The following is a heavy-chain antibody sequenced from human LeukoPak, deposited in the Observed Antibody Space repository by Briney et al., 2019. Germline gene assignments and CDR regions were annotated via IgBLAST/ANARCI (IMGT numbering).Heavy chain of an antibody. Sequence: GGSLRLSCAASGFTFSTYTMSWVRRAPGKGLEWVSAISGSGGSTYYADSVKGRFTISRDNSKNTLYLQLNSLRAEDTAVYYCAKKTVGDCHDYWGQGTLVTVSS. CDR1: GFTFSTYT. D-gene: IGHD2-21*02. V-gene: IGHV3-23*01. CDR3: AKKTVGDCHDY. J-gene: IGHJ4*02. CDR2: ISGSGGST.